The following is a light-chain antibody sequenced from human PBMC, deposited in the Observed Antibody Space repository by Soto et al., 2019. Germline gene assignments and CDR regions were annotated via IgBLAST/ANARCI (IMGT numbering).Light chain of an antibody. Sequence: DIVLTQSPATLSLSPGERVTLSCRASQSVISYFAWYQQKPGQAPSLLIYDASNRATGIPARFSGSGSGTDFTLTIISLEPEDVAVYYCQQRSNWPSLTFGGGTKVEIK. CDR1: QSVISY. CDR2: DAS. V-gene: IGKV3-11*01. J-gene: IGKJ4*01. CDR3: QQRSNWPSLT.